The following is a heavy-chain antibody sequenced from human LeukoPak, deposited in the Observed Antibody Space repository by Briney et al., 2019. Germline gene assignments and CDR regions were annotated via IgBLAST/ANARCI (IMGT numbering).Heavy chain of an antibody. J-gene: IGHJ6*02. D-gene: IGHD2/OR15-2a*01. CDR3: ARIRVSSYYGMGI. V-gene: IGHV3-7*05. Sequence: GGSLTLSCAASGFTFSSYSMNWVRQAPGKGLEWVANIKEDESEKYYVNSVKGRFTISRDNAKNSLFLHMNSLRAEDTAVYYCARIRVSSYYGMGIWGQGTTVTVSS. CDR1: GFTFSSYS. CDR2: IKEDESEK.